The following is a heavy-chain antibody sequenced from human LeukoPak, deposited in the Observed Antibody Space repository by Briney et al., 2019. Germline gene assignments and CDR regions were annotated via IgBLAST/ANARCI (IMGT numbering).Heavy chain of an antibody. D-gene: IGHD6-13*01. CDR1: GYTFTSYD. CDR3: ARGRSGDSSSWYYYYYGMDV. Sequence: SVKVSCKASGYTFTSYDYNWVRQATRQGLEWMGLMNPNSGNTGYAQKFQGRVTMTRNTSISTAYMELSSLRSEDTAVYYCARGRSGDSSSWYYYYYGMDVWGQGTTVTGSS. J-gene: IGHJ6*02. CDR2: MNPNSGNT. V-gene: IGHV1-8*01.